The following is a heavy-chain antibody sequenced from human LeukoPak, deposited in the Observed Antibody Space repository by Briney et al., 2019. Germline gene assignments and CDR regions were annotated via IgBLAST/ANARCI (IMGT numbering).Heavy chain of an antibody. CDR3: ARGTANYPYNWFDP. CDR1: GGSISSSSYY. J-gene: IGHJ5*02. D-gene: IGHD1-7*01. Sequence: PSETLSLTCTVSGGSISSSSYYWSWIRQPPGKGLEWIGYIYYSGSTNYNPSLASRVTISLDRPKYQFSLGLTSVTVADTAVYYCARGTANYPYNWFDPWGQGTLVTVSS. CDR2: IYYSGST. V-gene: IGHV4-61*05.